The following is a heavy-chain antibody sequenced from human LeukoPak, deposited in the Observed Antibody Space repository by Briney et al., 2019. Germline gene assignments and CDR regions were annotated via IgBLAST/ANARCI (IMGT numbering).Heavy chain of an antibody. J-gene: IGHJ5*02. D-gene: IGHD3-10*01. CDR3: ARGWLIWCGELLATGWFDP. CDR2: IYYSGST. CDR1: GGSISSSSYY. Sequence: SETLSLTCTVSGGSISSSSYYWGWIRQPPGKGLEWIGSIYYSGSTYYNPSLKSRVTISVDTSKNQFSLMLSYVTAGDTGVYYCARGWLIWCGELLATGWFDPWGQGTLVTVSS. V-gene: IGHV4-39*01.